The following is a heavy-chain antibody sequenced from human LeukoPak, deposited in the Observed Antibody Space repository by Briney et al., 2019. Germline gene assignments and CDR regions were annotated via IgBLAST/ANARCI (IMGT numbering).Heavy chain of an antibody. CDR2: IRYDGSNK. D-gene: IGHD6-13*01. J-gene: IGHJ4*02. Sequence: PGGSLRLSCAASGFIFSSYGMHWVRQAPGKGLEWVAFIRYDGSNKYQADSVKGRFTISRDNSKNTLYLQMNSLRAEDTAVYYCAKAWGGSSWYYFDYWGQGTLVTVSS. CDR1: GFIFSSYG. V-gene: IGHV3-30*02. CDR3: AKAWGGSSWYYFDY.